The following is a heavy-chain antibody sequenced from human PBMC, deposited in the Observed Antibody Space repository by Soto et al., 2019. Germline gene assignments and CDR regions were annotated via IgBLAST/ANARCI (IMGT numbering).Heavy chain of an antibody. J-gene: IGHJ4*02. CDR2: ISAYNGNT. V-gene: IGHV1-18*04. Sequence: ASVKVSCKASGYTFTSYGISWVRQAPGQGLEWMGWISAYNGNTNYAQKLQGRVTMTTDTSTSTAYMELRSLRSDDTAVYYCASGYYDSSGYKEFDYWGQGTQVTVSS. D-gene: IGHD3-22*01. CDR3: ASGYYDSSGYKEFDY. CDR1: GYTFTSYG.